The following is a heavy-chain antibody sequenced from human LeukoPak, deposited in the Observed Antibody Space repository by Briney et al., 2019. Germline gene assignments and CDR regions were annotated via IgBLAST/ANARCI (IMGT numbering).Heavy chain of an antibody. J-gene: IGHJ4*02. CDR3: ARDWSSSWYADY. D-gene: IGHD6-13*01. CDR2: INPNSGGT. CDR1: GYTFTGYY. V-gene: IGHV1-2*02. Sequence: ASVKVSCKASGYTFTGYYMHWVRQAPGQGLEWMGWINPNSGGTNYAQKFQGRVTMTRDTSIGTAYMELSRLRSDDTAVYYCARDWSSSWYADYWGQGTLVTVSS.